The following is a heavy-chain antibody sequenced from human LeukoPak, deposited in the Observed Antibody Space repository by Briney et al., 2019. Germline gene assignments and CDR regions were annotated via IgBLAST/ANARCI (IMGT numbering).Heavy chain of an antibody. CDR1: GFTFSSHS. Sequence: PGGSLRLSCAASGFTFSSHSMNWVRQAPGKGLEWVSYISSSGSTIYYADSVKGRFSISRDNAKNSLHLQMNSLRAEDTAVYYCARGTVAGKAPYXGXGXLVXVSS. J-gene: IGHJ4*02. V-gene: IGHV3-48*01. CDR3: ARGTVAGKAPY. D-gene: IGHD6-19*01. CDR2: ISSSGSTI.